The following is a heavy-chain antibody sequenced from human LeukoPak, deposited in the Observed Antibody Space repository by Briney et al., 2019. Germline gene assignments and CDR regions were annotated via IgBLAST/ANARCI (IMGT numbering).Heavy chain of an antibody. CDR3: ARVISYYYDTSGYYK. CDR1: GYTFTGYY. D-gene: IGHD3-22*01. V-gene: IGHV1-2*02. J-gene: IGHJ4*02. CDR2: IDPNTGGT. Sequence: GASVKVSCKASGYTFTGYYLHWVRQAPGQGLEWMGWIDPNTGGTDYAQKFQGRVTMTRDTSINTAYMELSGLRSDDTALYYCARVISYYYDTSGYYKWGQGTLVTVSS.